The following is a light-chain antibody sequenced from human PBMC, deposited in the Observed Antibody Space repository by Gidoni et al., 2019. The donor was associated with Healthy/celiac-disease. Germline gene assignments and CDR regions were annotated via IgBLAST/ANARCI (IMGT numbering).Light chain of an antibody. CDR3: YSTDSSGNHRV. CDR1: ALPKKY. J-gene: IGLJ2*01. V-gene: IGLV3-10*01. Sequence: SYELPQPPSVSVSPGQTARITCSGDALPKKYPYWYQQKSGQAPVLVIYEDSKRPSGSPERFSGSSSGTMATLTISGAQVEDEADYDCYSTDSSGNHRVFGGGTKLTVL. CDR2: EDS.